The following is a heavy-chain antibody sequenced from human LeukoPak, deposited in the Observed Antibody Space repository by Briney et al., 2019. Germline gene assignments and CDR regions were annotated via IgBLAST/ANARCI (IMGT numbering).Heavy chain of an antibody. D-gene: IGHD6-13*01. J-gene: IGHJ3*02. CDR1: GFTFSSYA. CDR3: ARGNSSSWYTDAFDI. CDR2: IPYDGSNK. V-gene: IGHV3-30*01. Sequence: GGSLRLSCAASGFTFSSYAMHWVRQAPGKGLEWVAVIPYDGSNKYYADSVKGRFTISRDNSKNTLYLQMNSLRAEDTAVYYCARGNSSSWYTDAFDIWGQGTMVTVSS.